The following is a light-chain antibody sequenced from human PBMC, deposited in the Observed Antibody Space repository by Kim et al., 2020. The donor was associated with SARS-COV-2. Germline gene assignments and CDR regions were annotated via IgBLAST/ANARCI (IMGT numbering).Light chain of an antibody. V-gene: IGKV1-39*01. CDR3: QQSYSTPIT. CDR2: AAS. Sequence: DVQMTQSPTSLSASIGDRVTITCRASQNIRSYLNWYQQKPGKAPNLLIYAASTLQSGVSSRFSATGSETDFTLTISYLQPDDFATYYCQQSYSTPITFGGGTKVEI. CDR1: QNIRSY. J-gene: IGKJ4*01.